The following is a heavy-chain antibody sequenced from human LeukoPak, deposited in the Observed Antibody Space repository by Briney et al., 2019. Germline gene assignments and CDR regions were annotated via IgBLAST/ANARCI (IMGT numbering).Heavy chain of an antibody. CDR2: IYYSGST. CDR1: GYSISSGYY. V-gene: IGHV4-38-2*02. Sequence: SETLSLTCTVSGYSISSGYYWGWIRQPPGKGMEWIGYIYYSGSTNYNPSLKSRVTISVDTSKNQFSLKLSSVTAADTAVYYCARDRGDKVVPAASSLGWFDPWGQGTLVTVSS. CDR3: ARDRGDKVVPAASSLGWFDP. D-gene: IGHD2-2*01. J-gene: IGHJ5*02.